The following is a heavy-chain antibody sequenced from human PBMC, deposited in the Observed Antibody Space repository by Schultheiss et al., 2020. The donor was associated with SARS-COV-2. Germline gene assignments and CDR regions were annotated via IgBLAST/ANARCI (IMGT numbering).Heavy chain of an antibody. D-gene: IGHD3-10*01. J-gene: IGHJ6*02. CDR1: GFTFGDYA. CDR2: IRSKAYGGTT. Sequence: GGSLRLSCTASGFTFGDYAMSWVRQAPGKGLEWVGFIRSKAYGGTTEYAASVKGRFTISRDDSKSIAYLQMNSLKTEDTAVYYCTRRGSYYYYGMDVWGQGTTVTVS. V-gene: IGHV3-49*04. CDR3: TRRGSYYYYGMDV.